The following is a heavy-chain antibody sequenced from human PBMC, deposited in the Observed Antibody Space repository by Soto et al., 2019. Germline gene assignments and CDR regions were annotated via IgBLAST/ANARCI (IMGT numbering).Heavy chain of an antibody. CDR3: ARHLTYCSAGSCYSDFPYYGMDV. Sequence: QLQLQESGPGLVKPSETLSLTCTVSGGSISSSSYYWGWIRQPPGKGLEWIGSIFYSGSTYYNPSPKSRVTISVDTSKNQFSRKLSSVTAADTAVYYCARHLTYCSAGSCYSDFPYYGMDVWGQGTTVTVSS. V-gene: IGHV4-39*01. CDR2: IFYSGST. D-gene: IGHD2-15*01. CDR1: GGSISSSSYY. J-gene: IGHJ6*02.